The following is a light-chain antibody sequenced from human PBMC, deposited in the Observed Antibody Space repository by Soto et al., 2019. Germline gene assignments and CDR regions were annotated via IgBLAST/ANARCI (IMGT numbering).Light chain of an antibody. Sequence: EIVLTQSPATLSLSPGQRATLSCRASQSVSNFLAWYQQKPGQAPRLLIYDASNRATGIPARFSGSGSGTDFTLTISSLEPEDFAIYYCQQRSDWPPLSFGGGTKVEI. CDR1: QSVSNF. J-gene: IGKJ4*01. CDR2: DAS. V-gene: IGKV3-11*01. CDR3: QQRSDWPPLS.